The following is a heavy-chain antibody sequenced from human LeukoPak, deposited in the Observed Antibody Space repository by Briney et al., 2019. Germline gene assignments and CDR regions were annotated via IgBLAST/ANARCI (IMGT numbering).Heavy chain of an antibody. J-gene: IGHJ5*02. CDR2: ITPIFGTP. V-gene: IGHV1-69*13. D-gene: IGHD1-1*01. CDR1: GGTFSSYS. CDR3: ARDHRLQLENWFDP. Sequence: GASVKVSCKASGGTFSSYSINWVRQALGQGLEWMGGITPIFGTPKYAQKFQGRVTITADESTSTAYMELSSLRSEDTAMYYCARDHRLQLENWFDPWGQGTLVTVSS.